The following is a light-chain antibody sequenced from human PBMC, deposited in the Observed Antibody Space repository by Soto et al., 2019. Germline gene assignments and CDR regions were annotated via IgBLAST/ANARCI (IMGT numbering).Light chain of an antibody. CDR2: GIS. CDR1: QSINNN. J-gene: IGKJ1*01. CDR3: QQYNNWPPWT. Sequence: EIVLTQSPVTLSVSPGERATLSCRASQSINNNYLAWYQQKPGQAPRLLIFGISTRATGVPARFSGSGSGTEFTLSISSLQSEDFAVYYCQQYNNWPPWTFGQGTKVEIK. V-gene: IGKV3-15*01.